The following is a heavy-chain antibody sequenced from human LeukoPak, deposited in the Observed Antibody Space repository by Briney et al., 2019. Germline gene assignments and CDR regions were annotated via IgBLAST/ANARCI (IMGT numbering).Heavy chain of an antibody. V-gene: IGHV1-8*03. CDR2: MNPNNGNT. Sequence: ASVTVSCKASGYTFTNFDINWVRQAARHGLEWMAWMNPNNGNTGNAQKFQGRVTITWDSSISTAYMELSSLRSEDTAVYYCARVGYSNSYDFWGQGTLVTVSS. CDR3: ARVGYSNSYDF. J-gene: IGHJ4*02. CDR1: GYTFTNFD. D-gene: IGHD5-18*01.